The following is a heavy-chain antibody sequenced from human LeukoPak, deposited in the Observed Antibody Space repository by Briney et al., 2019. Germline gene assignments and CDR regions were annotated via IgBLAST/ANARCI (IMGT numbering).Heavy chain of an antibody. CDR2: FDPEDGQT. Sequence: GASVKVSCKLSGYSLTELSMHCVRPAPGKGLEWMGGFDPEDGQTIYAQKFQGRVTMTEDTTTDTAYMELSSLRSGDTAVYYCSTEGQGTADEGFGYWGQGTLVTVSS. J-gene: IGHJ4*02. CDR1: GYSLTELS. D-gene: IGHD1/OR15-1a*01. CDR3: STEGQGTADEGFGY. V-gene: IGHV1-24*01.